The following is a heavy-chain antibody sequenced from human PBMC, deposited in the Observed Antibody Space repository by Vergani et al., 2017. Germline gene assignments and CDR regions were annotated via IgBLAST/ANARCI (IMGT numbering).Heavy chain of an antibody. Sequence: QVQLQESGPGLVKPSQTLSLTCTVSGGSISSGGYYWSWIRQHPGKGLEWIGYIYYSGSTYYNLSLKSRVTISVDTSKNQFSLKLSPVTAADTAVYYCGREVSAIAVGGMIVWFDPWGQGTLVTVSS. CDR2: IYYSGST. V-gene: IGHV4-31*03. CDR3: GREVSAIAVGGMIVWFDP. D-gene: IGHD6-19*01. J-gene: IGHJ5*02. CDR1: GGSISSGGYY.